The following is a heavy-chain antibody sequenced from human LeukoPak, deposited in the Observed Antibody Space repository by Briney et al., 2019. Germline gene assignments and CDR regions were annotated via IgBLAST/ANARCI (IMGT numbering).Heavy chain of an antibody. CDR1: GYTFTGYY. CDR3: ARAGSGWYGSHYFDY. Sequence: ASVKVSCKASGYTFTGYYMHWVRQAPGQGLEWMGWISAYNGNTNYAQKLQGRVTMTTDTSTSTAYMELRSLRSDDTAVYYCARAGSGWYGSHYFDYWGQGTLVTVSS. D-gene: IGHD6-19*01. V-gene: IGHV1-18*04. CDR2: ISAYNGNT. J-gene: IGHJ4*02.